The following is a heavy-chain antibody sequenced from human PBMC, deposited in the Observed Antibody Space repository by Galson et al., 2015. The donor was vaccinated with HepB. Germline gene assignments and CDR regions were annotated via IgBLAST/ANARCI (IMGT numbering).Heavy chain of an antibody. J-gene: IGHJ6*02. V-gene: IGHV3-30*18. CDR3: AKDVRASGWNDVRGNSKFYYYGMDV. CDR1: GFTFSSYG. D-gene: IGHD1-1*01. CDR2: ISYDGSNK. Sequence: SLRLSCAASGFTFSSYGMYWVRQAPGKGLEWVAVISYDGSNKYYPDSVKGRFTTSRDNSKNTLYLQMNSLRGEDTAVYYCAKDVRASGWNDVRGNSKFYYYGMDVWGQGTTVTVSS.